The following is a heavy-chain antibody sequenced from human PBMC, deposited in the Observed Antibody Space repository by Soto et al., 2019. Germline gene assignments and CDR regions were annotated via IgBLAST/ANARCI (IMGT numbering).Heavy chain of an antibody. Sequence: PSETLSLTCTVSGGSISSGGYYWSWIRQHPGKGLEWIGYIYYSGSTYYNPSLKSRVTISVDTSKNQFSLKLSSVTAADTAVYYCARSTSLTAFDIWGQGTMVTVSS. CDR2: IYYSGST. D-gene: IGHD2-2*01. V-gene: IGHV4-31*03. CDR3: ARSTSLTAFDI. CDR1: GGSISSGGYY. J-gene: IGHJ3*02.